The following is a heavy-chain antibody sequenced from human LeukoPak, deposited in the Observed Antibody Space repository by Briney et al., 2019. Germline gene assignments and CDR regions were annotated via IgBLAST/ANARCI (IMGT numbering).Heavy chain of an antibody. Sequence: GGSLRLSCAASGFTFSNYGMHWVRQAPGKGLEWVAFVRYDGSNTFYARSVIGRFSVSRDNSKNTIHLLMSSLRPEDTAVYYCVKLGNSSPTVDYWGQGTLVTVSS. J-gene: IGHJ4*02. V-gene: IGHV3-30*02. CDR1: GFTFSNYG. D-gene: IGHD6-13*01. CDR2: VRYDGSNT. CDR3: VKLGNSSPTVDY.